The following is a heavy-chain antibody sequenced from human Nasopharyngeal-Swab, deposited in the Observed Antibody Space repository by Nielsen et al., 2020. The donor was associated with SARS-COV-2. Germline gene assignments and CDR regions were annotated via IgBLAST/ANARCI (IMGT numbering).Heavy chain of an antibody. V-gene: IGHV3-21*01. J-gene: IGHJ4*02. Sequence: GESLKISCAASGFTFSSYEMNWVRQAPGKGLEWVSSISSSSSYIYYADSVKGRFTISRDNAKNSLYLQMNSLRAEDTAVYYCARSSPKTKGMHDYWGQGTLVTVSS. CDR3: ARSSPKTKGMHDY. D-gene: IGHD1-7*01. CDR2: ISSSSSYI. CDR1: GFTFSSYE.